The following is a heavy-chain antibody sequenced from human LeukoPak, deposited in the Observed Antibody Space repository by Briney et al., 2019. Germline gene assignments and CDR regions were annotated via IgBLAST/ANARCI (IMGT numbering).Heavy chain of an antibody. CDR3: AKGGLATYNCFDP. Sequence: PSQTLSLTCTVSGGSISSGDYYWSWLRQPPGMGLEWIGDISYSGSTYYNPSLRSRLSISVDRSNNQFSLRLTSVTAADTAVYYCAKGGLATYNCFDPWGQGTLVIVSS. CDR2: ISYSGST. J-gene: IGHJ5*02. V-gene: IGHV4-30-4*01. CDR1: GGSISSGDYY. D-gene: IGHD3/OR15-3a*01.